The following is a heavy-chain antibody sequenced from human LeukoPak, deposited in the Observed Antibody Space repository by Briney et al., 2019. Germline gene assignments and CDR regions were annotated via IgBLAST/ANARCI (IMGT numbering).Heavy chain of an antibody. CDR1: GFTFSSYA. J-gene: IGHJ4*02. Sequence: GGSLRLSCAASGFTFSSYAMSWVRQAPGKGLKWVSAISGSGGSTYYADSVKGRFIASRDDSKNTLYLQMSSLRAEDTAVYFCAKDATPRNGIWDNFDHWGQGTPVTVSS. V-gene: IGHV3-23*01. D-gene: IGHD1-26*01. CDR3: AKDATPRNGIWDNFDH. CDR2: ISGSGGST.